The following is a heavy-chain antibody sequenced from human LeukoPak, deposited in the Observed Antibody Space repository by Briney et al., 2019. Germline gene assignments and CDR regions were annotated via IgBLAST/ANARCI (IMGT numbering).Heavy chain of an antibody. Sequence: SGRSLRLSCAASGFTFSSYGMHWVRQAPGKGLEWVAVISYDGSNKYYADSVKGRFTISRDNSKNTLYLQMNSLRAEDTAVYYCARDPGGESSGPFFDFWGQGTLVTVSS. CDR2: ISYDGSNK. D-gene: IGHD3-22*01. J-gene: IGHJ4*02. V-gene: IGHV3-30*03. CDR1: GFTFSSYG. CDR3: ARDPGGESSGPFFDF.